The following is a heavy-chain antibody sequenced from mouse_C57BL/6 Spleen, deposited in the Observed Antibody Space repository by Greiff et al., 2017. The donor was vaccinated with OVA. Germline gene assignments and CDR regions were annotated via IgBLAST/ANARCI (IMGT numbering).Heavy chain of an antibody. Sequence: DVMLVESGGGLVKPGGSLKLSCAASGFTFSDYGMHWVRQAPEKGLEWVAYISSGSSTIYYADTVKGRFTISRDNAKNTLFLQMTSLRSEDTAMYYCARGGLYDGYYPYYFDYWGQGTTLTVSS. CDR3: ARGGLYDGYYPYYFDY. V-gene: IGHV5-17*01. CDR2: ISSGSSTI. D-gene: IGHD2-3*01. CDR1: GFTFSDYG. J-gene: IGHJ2*01.